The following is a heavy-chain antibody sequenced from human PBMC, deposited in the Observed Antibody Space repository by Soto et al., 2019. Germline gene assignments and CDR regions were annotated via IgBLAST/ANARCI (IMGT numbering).Heavy chain of an antibody. CDR1: GFSFASFA. V-gene: IGHV3-23*04. Sequence: DVRLAESGGGLVQPGGSLRLSCTTSGFSFASFAMTWVRQAQGKGLEWVATISGSDGKTYYADSVKGRFSISRDTSRNTLDLQMNSLRADDTAIYYCAKWSYLDYWGQGTRVTVS. CDR2: ISGSDGKT. CDR3: AKWSYLDY. D-gene: IGHD3-3*01. J-gene: IGHJ4*02.